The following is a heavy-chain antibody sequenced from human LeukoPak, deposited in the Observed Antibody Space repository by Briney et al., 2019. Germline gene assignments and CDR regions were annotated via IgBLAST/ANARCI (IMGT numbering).Heavy chain of an antibody. Sequence: GGSLRLSCAASGFTFSSYSMNWVRQAPGKGLEWVANIKQDGSEKYYADSVKGRFTISRDNAKNSLSLQMKSLRAEDTAVYYCARPRGSWFAFDIWGQGTMVTVSS. CDR3: ARPRGSWFAFDI. CDR2: IKQDGSEK. CDR1: GFTFSSYS. V-gene: IGHV3-7*01. D-gene: IGHD6-13*01. J-gene: IGHJ3*02.